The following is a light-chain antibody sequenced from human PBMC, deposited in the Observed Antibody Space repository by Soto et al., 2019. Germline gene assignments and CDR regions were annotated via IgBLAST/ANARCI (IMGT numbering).Light chain of an antibody. CDR3: QQYDYSRT. Sequence: DVQMTQSPSTLSASVGDSVTITCRASQSIAASLAWYQLKPGEAPKLLIYDVSNLESGVPSRFSGSGSGTEFSLTIRSLHPDDFATSYCQQYDYSRTFGQGTKVEIK. CDR1: QSIAAS. V-gene: IGKV1-5*01. J-gene: IGKJ1*01. CDR2: DVS.